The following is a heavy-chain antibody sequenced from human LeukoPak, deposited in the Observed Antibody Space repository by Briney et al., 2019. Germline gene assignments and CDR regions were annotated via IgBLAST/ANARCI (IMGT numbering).Heavy chain of an antibody. CDR2: IRYDGSDK. V-gene: IGHV3-30*02. CDR3: AKSPRKAGIYYFDY. CDR1: GFTFNSYG. D-gene: IGHD6-19*01. Sequence: GGSLRLSCAASGFTFNSYGMHWVRQAPGKGLEWVTFIRYDGSDKYYADSVKGRFTISRDNSKNTLYLQMNSLRAEDTAVYYCAKSPRKAGIYYFDYWGQGTLVTVSS. J-gene: IGHJ4*02.